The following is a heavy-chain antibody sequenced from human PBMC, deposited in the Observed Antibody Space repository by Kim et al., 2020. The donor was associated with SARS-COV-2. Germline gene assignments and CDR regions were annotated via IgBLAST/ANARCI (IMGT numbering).Heavy chain of an antibody. Sequence: SETLSLTCTVSGGSISSGGYYWSWIRQHPGKGLEWIGYIYYSGSTYYNPSLKSRVTISVDTSKNQFSLKLSSVTAADTAVYYCARLITMVRGVRYYFDYWGQGTLVTVSS. D-gene: IGHD3-10*01. J-gene: IGHJ4*02. CDR1: GGSISSGGYY. V-gene: IGHV4-31*03. CDR3: ARLITMVRGVRYYFDY. CDR2: IYYSGST.